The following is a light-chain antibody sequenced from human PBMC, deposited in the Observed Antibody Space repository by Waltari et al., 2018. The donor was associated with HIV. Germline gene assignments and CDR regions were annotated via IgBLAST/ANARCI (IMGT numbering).Light chain of an antibody. V-gene: IGKV4-1*01. CDR1: QSVLYNSNNKNY. CDR3: QQYYSVPLT. CDR2: WAS. Sequence: DIVMTQSPDSLAVSLCERATIDCKSSQSVLYNSNNKNYLAWYQHKPGQSPNLLIYWASTRESGVPDRFSGSGSGTDFTLTISSLQAEDVAVYYCQQYYSVPLTFGGGTKVEIK. J-gene: IGKJ4*01.